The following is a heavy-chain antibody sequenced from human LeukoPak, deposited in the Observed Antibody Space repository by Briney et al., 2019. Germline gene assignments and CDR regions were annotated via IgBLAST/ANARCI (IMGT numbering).Heavy chain of an antibody. CDR2: IIPIFGIA. Sequence: SVKVSCKASGGTFSSYAISWVRQAPGQGLEWMGRIIPIFGIANYAQKFQGRVTITADKSTSTAYMELSSLRSEDTAVYYCARAIDSGYDYYFDCWGQGTLVTVSS. J-gene: IGHJ4*02. CDR3: ARAIDSGYDYYFDC. V-gene: IGHV1-69*04. CDR1: GGTFSSYA. D-gene: IGHD5-12*01.